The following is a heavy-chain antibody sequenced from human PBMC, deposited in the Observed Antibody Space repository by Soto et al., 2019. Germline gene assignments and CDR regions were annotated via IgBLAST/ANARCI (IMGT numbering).Heavy chain of an antibody. CDR2: IKSDGSVT. V-gene: IGHV3-74*01. Sequence: EVQLVESGGDLVQPGGSLKLSCAASGITINGYWMSWVRQVPGKGLMWVSRIKSDGSVTSYADSVKGRFTISRDNAKNTLYLQMNSLRAEDTAVYYCARSDWFAPWGQGTLVTVSS. J-gene: IGHJ5*02. CDR3: ARSDWFAP. CDR1: GITINGYW.